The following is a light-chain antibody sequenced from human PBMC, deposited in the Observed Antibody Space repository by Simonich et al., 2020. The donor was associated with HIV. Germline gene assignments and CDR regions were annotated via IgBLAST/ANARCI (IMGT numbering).Light chain of an antibody. V-gene: IGKV3-15*01. CDR1: QSVGIH. CDR3: QQCNNWPPT. CDR2: GAS. J-gene: IGKJ1*01. Sequence: EIVMTQSPATLSVSPGERATLSCRASQSVGIHLAWYQQKPGQAPRLLIYGASARATDIPARFSGSGSGTEFTLTISTMQSEDFAVYYCQQCNNWPPTFGQGTKVEIK.